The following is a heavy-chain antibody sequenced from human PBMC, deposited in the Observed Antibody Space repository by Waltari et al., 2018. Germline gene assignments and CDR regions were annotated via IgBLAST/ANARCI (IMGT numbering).Heavy chain of an antibody. CDR1: GGSISSDGYY. Sequence: QVQLRESGPGLVKPSQTLSPTCTVSGGSISSDGYYWSWTRQHPGKGLGRIGYFYYSWNTYYNPSPNSLVIISAYTSKNEFSLKLSSVTAADTAVYYCARSYSRGVIPPFFDYWGQGTLVTVSS. V-gene: IGHV4-31*01. J-gene: IGHJ4*02. CDR2: FYYSWNT. D-gene: IGHD3-10*01. CDR3: ARSYSRGVIPPFFDY.